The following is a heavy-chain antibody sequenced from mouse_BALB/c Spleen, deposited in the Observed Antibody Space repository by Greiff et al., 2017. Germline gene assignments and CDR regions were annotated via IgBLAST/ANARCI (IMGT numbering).Heavy chain of an antibody. Sequence: EVKLMESGGGLVQPGGSRKLSCAASGFTFSSFGMHWVRQAPEKGLEWVAYISSGSSTIYYADTVKGRFTISRDNPKNTLFLQMTSLRSEDTAMYYCARSGITNGNMDYWGQGTSVTVSS. V-gene: IGHV5-17*02. D-gene: IGHD2-4*01. CDR2: ISSGSSTI. CDR1: GFTFSSFG. CDR3: ARSGITNGNMDY. J-gene: IGHJ4*01.